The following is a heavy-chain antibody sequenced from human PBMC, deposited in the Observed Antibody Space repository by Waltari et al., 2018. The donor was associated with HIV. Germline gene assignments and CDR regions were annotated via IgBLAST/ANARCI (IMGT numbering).Heavy chain of an antibody. CDR2: INLDGSTT. D-gene: IGHD3-16*01. CDR1: GFTFTRSW. CDR3: ARDFRSPKGDFDY. V-gene: IGHV3-74*01. J-gene: IGHJ4*02. Sequence: EVQLVESGGGSVQPGGSLRRSCAASGFTFTRSWMHWVRQAPGKGLVWVSRINLDGSTTTYADSVKGRFTISRDNAKSTLYLQMSSLRAEDTAMYYCARDFRSPKGDFDYWGQGTLVSVSS.